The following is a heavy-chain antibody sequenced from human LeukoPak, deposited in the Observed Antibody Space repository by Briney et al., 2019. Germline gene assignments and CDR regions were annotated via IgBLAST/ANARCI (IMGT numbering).Heavy chain of an antibody. D-gene: IGHD4-17*01. Sequence: GGSLRLSCAASGFTFSSYDMHWVRQATGKGLEWVSAIGTAGDTYYPGSVKGRFTISRENAKNSLYLQMNSLRAGDTAVYYCARVSYGDSTYYGMDVWGQGTTVTVSS. J-gene: IGHJ6*02. CDR3: ARVSYGDSTYYGMDV. CDR2: IGTAGDT. V-gene: IGHV3-13*01. CDR1: GFTFSSYD.